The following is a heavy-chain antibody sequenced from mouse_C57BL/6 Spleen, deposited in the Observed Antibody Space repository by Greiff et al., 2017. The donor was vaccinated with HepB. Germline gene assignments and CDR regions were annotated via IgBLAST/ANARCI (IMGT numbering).Heavy chain of an antibody. CDR1: GYTFTDYY. Sequence: QVQLQQSGAELVRPGASVKLSCKASGYTFTDYYINWVKQRPGQGLERIARIYPGSGNTYYNEKFKGKATLTAEKSSSTAYMQLSSLTSEDSAVYFCARDFQDYFDYWGQGTTLTVSS. J-gene: IGHJ2*01. D-gene: IGHD3-2*02. V-gene: IGHV1-76*01. CDR2: IYPGSGNT. CDR3: ARDFQDYFDY.